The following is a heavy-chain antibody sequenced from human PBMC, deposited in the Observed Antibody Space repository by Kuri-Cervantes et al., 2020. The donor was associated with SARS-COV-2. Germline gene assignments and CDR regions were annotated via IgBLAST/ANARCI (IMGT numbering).Heavy chain of an antibody. V-gene: IGHV3-30-3*01. J-gene: IGHJ4*02. D-gene: IGHD3-3*01. Sequence: LSLTCAASGFTFSSYAMHWVRQAPGKGLEWVAVISYDGSNKYYADSVKGRFTISRDNSKNTLYLQMNSLRAEDTAVYYCARVSHRGSGYQNPPDYWGQGTLVTVSS. CDR2: ISYDGSNK. CDR1: GFTFSSYA. CDR3: ARVSHRGSGYQNPPDY.